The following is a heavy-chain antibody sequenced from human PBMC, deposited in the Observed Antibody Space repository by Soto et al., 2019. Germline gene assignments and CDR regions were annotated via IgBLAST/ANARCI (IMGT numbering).Heavy chain of an antibody. Sequence: SETLSLTCAVYGGSFSGYYWSWIRQPPGKGLEWIGEINHSGSTNYNPSLKSRVTISVDTSKNQFSLKLTSVTAADTAVYYCARDKITGRFDYWGQGTLVTVSS. CDR2: INHSGST. J-gene: IGHJ4*02. CDR1: GGSFSGYY. D-gene: IGHD2-8*02. CDR3: ARDKITGRFDY. V-gene: IGHV4-34*01.